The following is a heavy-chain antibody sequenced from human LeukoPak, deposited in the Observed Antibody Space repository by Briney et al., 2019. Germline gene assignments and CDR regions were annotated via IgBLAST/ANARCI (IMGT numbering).Heavy chain of an antibody. D-gene: IGHD1-26*01. V-gene: IGHV1-2*06. Sequence: ASVKVSCKASGYTFTSYGISWVRQAPGQGLEWMGRINPNSGGTNYAQKFQGRVTMTRDTSISTAYMELSRLRSDDTAVYYCARGVPYSGSFQMDVWGKGTTVTVSS. CDR3: ARGVPYSGSFQMDV. CDR2: INPNSGGT. J-gene: IGHJ6*04. CDR1: GYTFTSYG.